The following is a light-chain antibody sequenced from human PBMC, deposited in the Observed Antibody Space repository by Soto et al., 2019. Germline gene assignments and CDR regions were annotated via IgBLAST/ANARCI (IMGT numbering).Light chain of an antibody. CDR3: QQRSN. CDR1: QSVSSD. Sequence: ETVLTQSRATLSVSPSQRATLFCWASQSVSSDLAWYQQKPGQAPRLLMYGASTRATGIPARFSGSGSGTEFTLTIRSLQSEDFAVYYCQQRSNFGQGTRLEIK. V-gene: IGKV3-15*01. CDR2: GAS. J-gene: IGKJ5*01.